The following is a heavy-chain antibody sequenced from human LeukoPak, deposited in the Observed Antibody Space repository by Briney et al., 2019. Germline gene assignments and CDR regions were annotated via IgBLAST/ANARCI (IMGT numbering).Heavy chain of an antibody. CDR2: ISSSSSYI. J-gene: IGHJ4*02. D-gene: IGHD3-22*01. CDR3: TTHVYYYVSGGFFYSDY. Sequence: PGGSLRLSCAASGFTFSSYSMNWVRQAPGKGLEWVSSISSSSSYIYYADSVKGRFTISRDNAKNSLYLQMNSLRAEDTAVYYCTTHVYYYVSGGFFYSDYWGRGTLVTVSS. V-gene: IGHV3-21*01. CDR1: GFTFSSYS.